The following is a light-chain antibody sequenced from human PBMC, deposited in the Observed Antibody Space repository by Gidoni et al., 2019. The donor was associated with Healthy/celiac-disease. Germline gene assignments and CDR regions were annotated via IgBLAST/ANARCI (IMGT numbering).Light chain of an antibody. J-gene: IGLJ1*01. Sequence: HSALTQPASVPGSPGRPTTISCTGTSSDVGGYNYVSWYQQHPGKAPKLRIYEVSNRPSGVSNRFSGSKSGNTASLTISGLQAEDEADYYCSSYTSSSSYVFGTGTKVTVL. CDR1: SSDVGGYNY. V-gene: IGLV2-14*01. CDR2: EVS. CDR3: SSYTSSSSYV.